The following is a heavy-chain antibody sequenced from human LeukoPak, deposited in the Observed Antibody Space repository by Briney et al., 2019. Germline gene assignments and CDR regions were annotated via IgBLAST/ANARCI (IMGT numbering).Heavy chain of an antibody. D-gene: IGHD4-17*01. V-gene: IGHV4-59*01. Sequence: SETLSLTCTVSGGSISSYYWSWIRQPPGKGLEWIGYIYYSGSTNYNPSLKSRVTISVDPSKNQFSLKLSSVTAADTAVYYCARSDYGDYLYYFDYWGQGTLVTVSS. CDR2: IYYSGST. CDR1: GGSISSYY. J-gene: IGHJ4*02. CDR3: ARSDYGDYLYYFDY.